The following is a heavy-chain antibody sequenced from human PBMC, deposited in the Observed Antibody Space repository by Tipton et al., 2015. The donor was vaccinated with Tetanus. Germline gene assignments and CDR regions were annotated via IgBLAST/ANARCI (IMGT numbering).Heavy chain of an antibody. CDR1: GFIFSSYG. J-gene: IGHJ4*02. CDR2: SWYDGTDK. Sequence: SLRLSCAASGFIFSSYGIHWVRQAPGKGLEWVAVSWYDGTDKYYADSVKGRFTISRDNSKNTLYLQMNSLRAEDTAVYYCARDPQTYFDYWGQGTLVTVSS. V-gene: IGHV3-33*01. CDR3: ARDPQTYFDY.